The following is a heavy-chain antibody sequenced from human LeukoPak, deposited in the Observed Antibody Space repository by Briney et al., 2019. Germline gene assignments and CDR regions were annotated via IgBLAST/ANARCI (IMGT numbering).Heavy chain of an antibody. Sequence: PSETLSLTCTVSGGSINSSSYYWGWIRQPPGKGLEWIGEMHQSGIINYNPSLKSRVTMSLDKAKKQFSLKLSSVTAAGTSVYFCASADYYRIDFWGQGTLVTVSS. CDR3: ASADYYRIDF. D-gene: IGHD3-10*01. CDR2: MHQSGII. J-gene: IGHJ4*02. CDR1: GGSINSSSYY. V-gene: IGHV4-39*07.